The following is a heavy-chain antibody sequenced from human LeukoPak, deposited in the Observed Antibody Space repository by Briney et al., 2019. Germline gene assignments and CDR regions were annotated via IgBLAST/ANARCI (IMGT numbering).Heavy chain of an antibody. CDR2: IYHSGST. D-gene: IGHD1-26*01. J-gene: IGHJ4*02. CDR3: ASKSWELVRIDH. CDR1: GGSISSSNW. V-gene: IGHV4-4*02. Sequence: PSGTLSLTCAVSGGSISSSNWWSWFRQPPGKGLEGIGGIYHSGSTNYNPSLKSRVLISVVTSKNQFPLQLSSVTAADTAVYYCASKSWELVRIDHWGQGALVTVSS.